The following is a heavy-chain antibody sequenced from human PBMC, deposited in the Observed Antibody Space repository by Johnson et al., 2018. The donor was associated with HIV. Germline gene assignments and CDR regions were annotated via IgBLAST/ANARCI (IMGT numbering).Heavy chain of an antibody. J-gene: IGHJ3*02. CDR2: IKWNGGST. V-gene: IGHV3-20*04. Sequence: MLLVESGGAVVRPGGSLRLSCAASGFNFDDHGMSWVRQAPGKGLEWVSGIKWNGGSTGYADSVKGRFTNSRDNAKNSLYLQMHSLRAEDTALYYCARSVGYYDSSGYYYVDAFDIWGQGTMVTVSS. CDR3: ARSVGYYDSSGYYYVDAFDI. CDR1: GFNFDDHG. D-gene: IGHD3-22*01.